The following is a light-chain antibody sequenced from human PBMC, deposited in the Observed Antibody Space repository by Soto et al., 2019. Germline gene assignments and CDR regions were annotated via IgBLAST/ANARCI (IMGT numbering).Light chain of an antibody. CDR3: QQYDNLPYT. Sequence: DIQMTQSPSSLSASVGDRVTITCQASQDISNYLNWYQQKPGKAPKLLIYDPSNLETGAPSRFSGSGSGTDFTFTISSLQPEDIATYYCQQYDNLPYTFGQGTKLAIK. CDR2: DPS. CDR1: QDISNY. V-gene: IGKV1-33*01. J-gene: IGKJ2*01.